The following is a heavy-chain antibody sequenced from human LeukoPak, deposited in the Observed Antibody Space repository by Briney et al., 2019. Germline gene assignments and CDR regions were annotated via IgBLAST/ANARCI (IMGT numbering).Heavy chain of an antibody. D-gene: IGHD6-19*01. CDR1: GGTFSSYA. J-gene: IGHJ4*02. V-gene: IGHV1-2*02. CDR2: INPNSGGT. CDR3: ARSRPLQWLDY. Sequence: ASVKVSCKASGGTFSSYAISWVRQAPGQGLEWMGWINPNSGGTNYAQKFQGRVTMTRDTSISTAYMELSRLRSDDTAVYYCARSRPLQWLDYWGQGTLVTVSS.